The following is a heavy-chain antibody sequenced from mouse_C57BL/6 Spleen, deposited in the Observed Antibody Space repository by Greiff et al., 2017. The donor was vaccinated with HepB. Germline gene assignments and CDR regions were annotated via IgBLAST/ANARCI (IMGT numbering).Heavy chain of an antibody. D-gene: IGHD2-5*01. Sequence: VQLQQSGPELVKPGASVKISCKASGYAFSSSWMNWVKQRPGKGLEWIGRIYPGDGDTNYNGKFKGKATLTADKSSSTAYMQLSSLTSEDSAVYVCARGAYYSNYVVPFAYWGQGTLVTVSA. CDR1: GYAFSSSW. J-gene: IGHJ3*01. CDR2: IYPGDGDT. CDR3: ARGAYYSNYVVPFAY. V-gene: IGHV1-82*01.